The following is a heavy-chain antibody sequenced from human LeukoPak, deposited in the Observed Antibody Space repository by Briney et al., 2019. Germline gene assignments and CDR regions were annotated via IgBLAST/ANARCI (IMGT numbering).Heavy chain of an antibody. CDR1: GFTFTSSA. CDR3: AAERGYYDNGGAFDI. D-gene: IGHD3-22*01. CDR2: IVVGSGNT. V-gene: IGHV1-58*02. J-gene: IGHJ3*02. Sequence: ASVKVSCKASGFTFTSSAMQWVRQARGQRLEWIGWIVVGSGNTNYAQKFQERVTITRDMSTSTAYMELSSLRSGDTAVYYCAAERGYYDNGGAFDIWGQGTMVTVSS.